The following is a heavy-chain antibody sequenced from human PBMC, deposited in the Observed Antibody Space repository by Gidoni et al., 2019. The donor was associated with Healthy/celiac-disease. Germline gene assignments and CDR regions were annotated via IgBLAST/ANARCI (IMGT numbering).Heavy chain of an antibody. Sequence: QITLKESGPTLVKPTQTLTLTCTFSGFSLSTSGVGVVWLRQPPGKALEWHAVIYWDDDKRYSPSLKSRLTITKDTSKKQVVLTMTNMDPVDTATYYCAHQRPDCTGGVCYPVPSPFDYWGQGTLVTVSS. CDR1: GFSLSTSGVG. D-gene: IGHD2-8*02. J-gene: IGHJ4*02. CDR3: AHQRPDCTGGVCYPVPSPFDY. V-gene: IGHV2-5*02. CDR2: IYWDDDK.